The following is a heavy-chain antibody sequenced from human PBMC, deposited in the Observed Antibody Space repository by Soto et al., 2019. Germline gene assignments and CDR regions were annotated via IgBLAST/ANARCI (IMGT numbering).Heavy chain of an antibody. V-gene: IGHV5-51*01. CDR1: GNSFTSYL. J-gene: IGHJ6*02. CDR3: ARHAADAWVAYYYYGMDV. D-gene: IGHD2-15*01. CDR2: IYPGDSDT. Sequence: GEFLKIFWKGSGNSFTSYLIGVGRPMPGKGLEWMGIIYPGDSDTRYSPSFQGQVTISADKSISTAYLQWSSLKASDTAMYYCARHAADAWVAYYYYGMDVWGQGTTVTVSS.